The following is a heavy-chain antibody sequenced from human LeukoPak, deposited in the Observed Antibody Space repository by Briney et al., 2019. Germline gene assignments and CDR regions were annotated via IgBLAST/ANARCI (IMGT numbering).Heavy chain of an antibody. V-gene: IGHV3-48*02. CDR1: GFTFSSYN. D-gene: IGHD3-22*01. CDR2: ISSSSSTI. Sequence: PGGSLRLSCAASGFTFSSYNMNWVRQAPGKGLKWVSYISSSSSTIYYADSVKGRFTISRDNAKNSLYLQMNSLRDEDTAVYYCARQYLTYYDSSGYYLGAFDIWGQGTKVTVSS. CDR3: ARQYLTYYDSSGYYLGAFDI. J-gene: IGHJ3*02.